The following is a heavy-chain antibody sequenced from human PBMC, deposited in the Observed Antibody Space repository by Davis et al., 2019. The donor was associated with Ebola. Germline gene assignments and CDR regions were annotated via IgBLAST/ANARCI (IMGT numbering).Heavy chain of an antibody. V-gene: IGHV1-24*01. CDR2: FDPEDGET. CDR3: ATGSMTTVTFVY. D-gene: IGHD4-17*01. J-gene: IGHJ4*02. Sequence: ASVKVSCKVSGYTLTELSMHWVRQAPGKGLEWMGGFDPEDGETIYAQKFRGRVTMTEDTSTDTAYMELSSLRSEDTAVYYCATGSMTTVTFVYWGQGTLVTVSS. CDR1: GYTLTELS.